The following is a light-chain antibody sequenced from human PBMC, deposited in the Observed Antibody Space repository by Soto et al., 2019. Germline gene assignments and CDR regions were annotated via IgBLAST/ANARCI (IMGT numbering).Light chain of an antibody. Sequence: QSVLTQPASVSGSPGQSITISCTGTSSDVGGYNYVSWYQQHPGKAPKLMIYDVSNRPSGVSNRFSGFKSGNTASLTISGLQAEDEADYYCSSYTSSNTLGVFGTGTKVTVL. V-gene: IGLV2-14*01. CDR2: DVS. J-gene: IGLJ1*01. CDR3: SSYTSSNTLGV. CDR1: SSDVGGYNY.